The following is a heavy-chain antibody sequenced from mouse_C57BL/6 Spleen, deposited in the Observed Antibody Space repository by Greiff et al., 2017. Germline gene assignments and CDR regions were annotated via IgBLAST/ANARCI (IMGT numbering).Heavy chain of an antibody. Sequence: QVQLKQPGAELVKPGASVKLSCKASGYTFTEYTIHWVKQRSGQGLEWIGWFYPGSGSITYNEKFKDKAKLTADKSSSTVYIELSRLTSEDSAVVFCARHGEVLYDGYDPNWYFDVWGTRTTVTVAS. CDR1: GYTFTEYT. CDR2: FYPGSGSI. D-gene: IGHD2-3*01. J-gene: IGHJ1*03. CDR3: ARHGEVLYDGYDPNWYFDV. V-gene: IGHV1-62-2*01.